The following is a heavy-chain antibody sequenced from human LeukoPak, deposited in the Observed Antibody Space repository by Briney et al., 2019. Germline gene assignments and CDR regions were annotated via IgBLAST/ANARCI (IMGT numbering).Heavy chain of an antibody. CDR2: ISGAGIST. CDR1: GFTFEASA. CDR3: AKDVRGYCSSTSCPKDS. J-gene: IGHJ4*02. V-gene: IGHV3-23*01. D-gene: IGHD2-2*01. Sequence: GGSLRLSCAASGFTFEASAMSWVRQAPGKGLEWVSAISGAGISTYYADSVKGRFTISRDNSKNTLFLQMNSLRAEDTAVYYCAKDVRGYCSSTSCPKDSWGQGALVTVSP.